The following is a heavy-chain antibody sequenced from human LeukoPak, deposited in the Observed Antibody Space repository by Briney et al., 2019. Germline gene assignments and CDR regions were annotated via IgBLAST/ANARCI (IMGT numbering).Heavy chain of an antibody. CDR1: DDSISDYY. D-gene: IGHD3-16*01. V-gene: IGHV4-59*01. J-gene: IGHJ4*02. CDR2: FHNSGTS. CDR3: TRGAGWLIDY. Sequence: PSEALSLTCTVSDDSISDYYRGWIRQPPGKGLEWIGYFHNSGTSTYNPSLKSRVTISADTSKNQFSLKLNSLTTADTAVYYCTRGAGWLIDYWGQGILVTVSS.